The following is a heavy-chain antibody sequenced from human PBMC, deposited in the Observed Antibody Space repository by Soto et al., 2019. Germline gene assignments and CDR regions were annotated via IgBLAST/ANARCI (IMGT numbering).Heavy chain of an antibody. J-gene: IGHJ6*03. CDR2: IYSGGST. D-gene: IGHD6-6*01. CDR3: ARDRRLVARHYYYYMDV. Sequence: EVQLVESGGGLVQPGGSLRLSCAASGFTVSSNYMSWVRQAPGKGLEWVSVIYSGGSTYYADSVKGRFTISRDNSKNTLYLQMNSLRAEDTAVYYCARDRRLVARHYYYYMDVWGKGTTVTVSS. V-gene: IGHV3-66*01. CDR1: GFTVSSNY.